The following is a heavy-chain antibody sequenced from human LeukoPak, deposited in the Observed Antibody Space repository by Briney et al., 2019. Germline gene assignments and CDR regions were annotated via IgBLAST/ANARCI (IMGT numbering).Heavy chain of an antibody. CDR2: INHSGST. CDR3: ARGGRGFWSGYAARAFDI. V-gene: IGHV4-34*01. J-gene: IGHJ3*02. Sequence: SETLSLTRAVYGGSFSGYYWSWIRQPPGKGLEWIGEINHSGSTNYNPSLKSRVTISVDTSKNQFSLKLSSVTAADTAVYYCARGGRGFWSGYAARAFDIWGQGTMVTVSS. CDR1: GGSFSGYY. D-gene: IGHD3-3*01.